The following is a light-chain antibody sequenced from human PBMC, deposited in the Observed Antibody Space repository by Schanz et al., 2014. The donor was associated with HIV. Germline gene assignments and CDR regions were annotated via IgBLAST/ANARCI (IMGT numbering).Light chain of an antibody. CDR1: SSDIGSYNL. Sequence: QSALTQPASVSGSPGQSITISCTGTSSDIGSYNLVSWFQHHPGEAPKIMIFEVRKRPSGVSGRFSGSKSGNTASLTISGLQAEDEAEYFCCSYTTTSTYVFGAGTK. CDR3: CSYTTTSTYV. J-gene: IGLJ1*01. V-gene: IGLV2-23*02. CDR2: EVR.